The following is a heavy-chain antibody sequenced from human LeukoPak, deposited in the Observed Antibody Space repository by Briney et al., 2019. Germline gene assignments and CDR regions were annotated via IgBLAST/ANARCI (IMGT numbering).Heavy chain of an antibody. J-gene: IGHJ4*02. CDR1: GFTFSSYS. CDR2: ISSSNSYI. D-gene: IGHD1-26*01. V-gene: IGHV3-21*01. CDR3: ARGDSGSYYFDY. Sequence: GGSLRLSCAASGFTFSSYSMNWVRQAPGKGLEWVSSISSSNSYIYNADSVKGRFTISRDNAKNSLYLQMNSLRAEDTAVYYCARGDSGSYYFDYWGQGTLVTVSS.